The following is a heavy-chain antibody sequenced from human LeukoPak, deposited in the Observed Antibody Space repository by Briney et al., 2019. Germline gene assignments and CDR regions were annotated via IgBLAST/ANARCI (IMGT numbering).Heavy chain of an antibody. Sequence: GASVKVSCKASGYTFTSYDINWVRQATGQGLEGMGWMNPNSGNTGYAQKFQGRVTMTRNTSISTAYMELSSLRSEDTAVYYCARGRPVGATRWFDPWGQGTLVTVSS. CDR1: GYTFTSYD. D-gene: IGHD1-26*01. J-gene: IGHJ5*02. CDR3: ARGRPVGATRWFDP. V-gene: IGHV1-8*01. CDR2: MNPNSGNT.